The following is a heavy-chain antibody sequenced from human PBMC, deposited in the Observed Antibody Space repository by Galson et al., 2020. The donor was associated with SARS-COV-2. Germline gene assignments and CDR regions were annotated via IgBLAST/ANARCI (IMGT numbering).Heavy chain of an antibody. CDR2: VDYIGST. D-gene: IGHD4-17*01. CDR3: ARAPHDCGVIGWFYP. CDR1: GGSLSSGGYY. V-gene: IGHV4-31*03. J-gene: IGHJ5*02. Sequence: SENLSLTCTVPGGSLSSGGYYWSWIRQHPGKGLEWIGYVDYIGSTYYNPSLKSRLTISVDTSKNQFSLKLSSVTAADTAVYYCARAPHDCGVIGWFYPWGQGTLVTGSS.